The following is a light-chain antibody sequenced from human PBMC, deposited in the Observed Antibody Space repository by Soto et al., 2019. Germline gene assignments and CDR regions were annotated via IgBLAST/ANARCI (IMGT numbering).Light chain of an antibody. V-gene: IGKV3-15*01. J-gene: IGKJ3*01. Sequence: EIVMTQSPATLSVSPGERATLSCRASQSVSGNLAWYQQKPGQAPRLLIYAASTRATGIPARFSGSGSGTEFTLTISSLQSEDFTVYYCQQYNNWPPITFGPGTKVDIK. CDR3: QQYNNWPPIT. CDR2: AAS. CDR1: QSVSGN.